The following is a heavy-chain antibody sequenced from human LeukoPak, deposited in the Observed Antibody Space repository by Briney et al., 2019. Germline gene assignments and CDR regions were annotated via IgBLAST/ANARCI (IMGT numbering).Heavy chain of an antibody. J-gene: IGHJ4*02. CDR3: ARDAEGVPGG. CDR2: ITAYNGNT. Sequence: ASVKVSYKASGYTFTSYGIHWVRQAPGQGLEWMGWITAYNGNTNYAQKLQGRVTMTTDTSTSTAYMELRSRRCDDTAVYYCARDAEGVPGGWGKGTLVTVSS. CDR1: GYTFTSYG. D-gene: IGHD3-16*01. V-gene: IGHV1-18*01.